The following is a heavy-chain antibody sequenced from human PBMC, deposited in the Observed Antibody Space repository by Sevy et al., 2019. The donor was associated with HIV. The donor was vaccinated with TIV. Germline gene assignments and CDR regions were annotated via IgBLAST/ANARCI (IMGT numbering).Heavy chain of an antibody. Sequence: GGSLRLSCAASGFTFSSYAMSWVRQAPGKGLEWVSAISGSGGSTYYADSVKGRFTISRDNSKNPLYLQMNSLRAEDTAVYYCASRTYCYDSSGYYRDYWGQGTLVTVSS. D-gene: IGHD3-22*01. CDR2: ISGSGGST. CDR1: GFTFSSYA. V-gene: IGHV3-23*01. CDR3: ASRTYCYDSSGYYRDY. J-gene: IGHJ4*02.